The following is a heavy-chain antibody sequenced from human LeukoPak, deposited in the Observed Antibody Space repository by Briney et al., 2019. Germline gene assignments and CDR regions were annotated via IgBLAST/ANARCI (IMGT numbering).Heavy chain of an antibody. CDR2: IYNGGST. Sequence: PSETLSLTCSVSGGSISSSSNYWGWIRQPSGKGLEWIGSIYNGGSTYYNPSLKSRVTISVDTSNNQFSLRLSSVTAADTAVYYCATTTIRPGFWGQGTLVTVSS. CDR1: GGSISSSSNY. D-gene: IGHD1-26*01. J-gene: IGHJ4*02. CDR3: ATTTIRPGF. V-gene: IGHV4-39*07.